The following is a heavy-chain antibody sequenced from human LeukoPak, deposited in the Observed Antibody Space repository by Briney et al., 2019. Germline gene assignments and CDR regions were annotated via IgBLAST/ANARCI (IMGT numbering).Heavy chain of an antibody. CDR1: GIPFSDYY. CDR2: ISASSSYT. CDR3: ARAPSGENYFPWYFDL. Sequence: PGGSLRLCCVVCGIPFSDYYMNWIRQTPEKGLEWISYISASSSYTDYADSMKGRFTISRDNAKNSLYLQMNSLRADDTAVYYCARAPSGENYFPWYFDLWGRGTLVTVSS. D-gene: IGHD2/OR15-2a*01. V-gene: IGHV3-11*06. J-gene: IGHJ2*01.